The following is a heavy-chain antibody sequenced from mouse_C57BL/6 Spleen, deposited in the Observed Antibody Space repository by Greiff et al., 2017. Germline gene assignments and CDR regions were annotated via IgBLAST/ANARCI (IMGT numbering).Heavy chain of an antibody. CDR1: GYTFTSYW. CDR3: ARGGGTFAY. D-gene: IGHD4-1*01. V-gene: IGHV1-69*01. Sequence: QVQLQQPGAELVMPGASVKLSCKASGYTFTSYWMHWVKQRPGQGLEWIGEIDPSDSYTNYNQKFKGKSTLTVDKSSSTAHMQLSSLTSEDSAVYYCARGGGTFAYWGQGTLVTVSA. CDR2: IDPSDSYT. J-gene: IGHJ3*01.